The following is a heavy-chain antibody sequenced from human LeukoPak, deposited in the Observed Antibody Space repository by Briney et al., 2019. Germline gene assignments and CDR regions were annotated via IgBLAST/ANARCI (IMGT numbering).Heavy chain of an antibody. V-gene: IGHV4-4*07. CDR3: ARENSGTYREFAY. CDR1: GGSISSYY. CDR2: IYPSGST. J-gene: IGHJ4*02. Sequence: SETLSLTCTVSGGSISSYYWTWIRQPAGKGLEGIGRIYPSGSTNYNPSLQSRVTMSVDTSKNQFSLKLSSVTAAHTAVYHCARENSGTYREFAYWSQGTLATVSS. D-gene: IGHD1-26*01.